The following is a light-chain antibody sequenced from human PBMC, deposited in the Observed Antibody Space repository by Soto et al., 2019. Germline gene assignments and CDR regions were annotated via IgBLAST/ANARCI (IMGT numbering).Light chain of an antibody. J-gene: IGKJ4*01. CDR3: QQYGRSTLT. CDR2: SSS. Sequence: EIVLTQSPGTLSLSPGERAILSCRASQSLSSSFLACYQQKPGQAHRLLIYSSSNRATGIPDRFSGGGSGTDFTLTISRLEPADFAVYYCQQYGRSTLTFGGGTKV. CDR1: QSLSSSF. V-gene: IGKV3-20*01.